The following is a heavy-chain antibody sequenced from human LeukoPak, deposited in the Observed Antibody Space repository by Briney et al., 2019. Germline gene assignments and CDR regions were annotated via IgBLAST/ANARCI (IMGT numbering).Heavy chain of an antibody. V-gene: IGHV3-11*05. Sequence: PGGSLRLSCAASGFTFSDYYMSWIRQAPGKGLEWLSYISGSGRYTHYADSVKGRFTISRDNAKDSLYLQMNSLRAEDTAVYYCTTGDEQQLPGWHFDYWGQGTLVTVSS. CDR2: ISGSGRYT. CDR3: TTGDEQQLPGWHFDY. CDR1: GFTFSDYY. J-gene: IGHJ4*02. D-gene: IGHD6-13*01.